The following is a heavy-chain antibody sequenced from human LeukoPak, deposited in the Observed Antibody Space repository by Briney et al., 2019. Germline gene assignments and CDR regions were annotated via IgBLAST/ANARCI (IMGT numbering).Heavy chain of an antibody. Sequence: SETLSLTCTVSGGSISSSSYYWGWIRQPPGKGLEWIGSIYYSGSTYYNPSLKSRVTISVDTSKNQFSLRLSSVTAADTAVYYCARRYSSSWYVRSGAEDAALERRVKGPPYSWFDPWGQGTLVTVSS. CDR2: IYYSGST. D-gene: IGHD6-13*01. J-gene: IGHJ5*02. CDR3: ARRYSSSWYVRSGAEDAALERRVKGPPYSWFDP. CDR1: GGSISSSSYY. V-gene: IGHV4-39*01.